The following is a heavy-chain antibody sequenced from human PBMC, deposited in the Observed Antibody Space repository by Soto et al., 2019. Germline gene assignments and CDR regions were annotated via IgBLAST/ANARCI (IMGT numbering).Heavy chain of an antibody. Sequence: SETXSLTCTVSGGSISSGDYYWSWIRQPPGKGLEWIGYIYYSGSTYYNPSLKSRVTISVDTSKNQFSLKLSSVTAADTAVYYCARVNFTYSASGEHYFDYWGQGTLVTVS. V-gene: IGHV4-30-4*01. CDR3: ARVNFTYSASGEHYFDY. CDR1: GGSISSGDYY. D-gene: IGHD6-13*01. J-gene: IGHJ4*02. CDR2: IYYSGST.